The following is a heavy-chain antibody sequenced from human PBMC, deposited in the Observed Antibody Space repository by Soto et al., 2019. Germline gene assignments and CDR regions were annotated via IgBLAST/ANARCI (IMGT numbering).Heavy chain of an antibody. J-gene: IGHJ4*02. D-gene: IGHD6-19*01. Sequence: SETLSLTCTVSGGSISSGGYYWSWIRQHPGKGLEWIGYIYYSGSTYYNPPLKSRVTISVDTSKNQFSLKLSSVTAADTAVYYCARHSSGPFDYWGQGTLVTVSS. CDR3: ARHSSGPFDY. CDR2: IYYSGST. V-gene: IGHV4-31*03. CDR1: GGSISSGGYY.